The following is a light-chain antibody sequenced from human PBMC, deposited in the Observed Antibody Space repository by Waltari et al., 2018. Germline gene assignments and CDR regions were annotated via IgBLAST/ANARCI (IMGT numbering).Light chain of an antibody. J-gene: IGKJ2*01. CDR2: VAS. CDR1: QSVGTN. Sequence: EIVMTQSPATLSVSPGERATLSCRASQSVGTNLAWYQQKPGQAPRLLIYVASTRATGIPARFSGSGSGTEFTLTINSLQSEDFAVYYCQQCNNWYTFGQGTKLEIK. V-gene: IGKV3-15*01. CDR3: QQCNNWYT.